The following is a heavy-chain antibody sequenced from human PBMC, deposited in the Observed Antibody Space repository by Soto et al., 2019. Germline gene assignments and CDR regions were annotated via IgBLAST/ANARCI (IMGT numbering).Heavy chain of an antibody. J-gene: IGHJ4*02. CDR1: GFIFSSYT. CDR2: ISASSTYI. D-gene: IGHD5-12*01. CDR3: ARGWLRDPWMY. Sequence: EVQLVESGGGRVKPGGSLRLSCAASGFIFSSYTMNWVRQAPGQGLEWVSSISASSTYIYYADSLKGRFTISRDNAYNSLYLQMNSMRAEDTAVYYCARGWLRDPWMYWGQGTLVTVSS. V-gene: IGHV3-21*01.